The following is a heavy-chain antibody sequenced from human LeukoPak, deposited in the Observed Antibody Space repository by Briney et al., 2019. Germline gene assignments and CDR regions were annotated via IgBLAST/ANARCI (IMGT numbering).Heavy chain of an antibody. CDR2: IYYSGST. CDR3: ARHRLVRGVITVYYYYYYMDV. V-gene: IGHV4-34*01. D-gene: IGHD3-10*01. Sequence: PSETLSLTCAVYGGSFSGYYWSWIRQPPGKGLEWIGSIYYSGSTYYNPSLKSRVTISVDTPKNQFSLKLSSVTAADTAVYYCARHRLVRGVITVYYYYYYMDVWGKGTTVTISS. J-gene: IGHJ6*03. CDR1: GGSFSGYY.